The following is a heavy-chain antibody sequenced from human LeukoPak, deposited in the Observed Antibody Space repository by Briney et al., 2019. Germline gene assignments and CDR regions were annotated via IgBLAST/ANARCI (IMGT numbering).Heavy chain of an antibody. CDR1: GYTFTSYD. CDR2: MNPNSGNT. V-gene: IGHV1-8*01. J-gene: IGHJ4*02. Sequence: GASVKVSCKASGYTFTSYDINWVRQATGQGLEWMGWMNPNSGNTGYAQKFQGRITMTRNTSISTAYMELSSLRSEDTAVYYCARGPPYYYDSSGYYYWGQGTLVTVSS. CDR3: ARGPPYYYDSSGYYY. D-gene: IGHD3-22*01.